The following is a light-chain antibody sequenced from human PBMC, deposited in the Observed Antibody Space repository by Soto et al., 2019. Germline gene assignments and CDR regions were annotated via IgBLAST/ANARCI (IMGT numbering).Light chain of an antibody. CDR2: EVS. V-gene: IGLV2-14*01. CDR3: SSYTGSSTAVV. CDR1: SSDVGYYNY. Sequence: QSALTQPASVSGSPGQSITISCTGTSSDVGYYNYVSWYQQHPGKAPKLMISEVSNRPSGVSNRFSGSKSGNTASLTISGLQAEDEADYYCSSYTGSSTAVVFGGGTKLTVL. J-gene: IGLJ2*01.